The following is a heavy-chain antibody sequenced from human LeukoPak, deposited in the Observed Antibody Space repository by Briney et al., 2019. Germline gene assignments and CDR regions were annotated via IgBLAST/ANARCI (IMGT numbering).Heavy chain of an antibody. CDR1: GYTFTSYG. CDR3: ARTTLSRPDYYYYYMDV. D-gene: IGHD1-1*01. Sequence: SVKVSCKASGYTFTSYGTSWVRQAPGQGLEWMGGNIPIFGTANYAQKFQGRVTITADESTSTAYMELSSLRSEDTAVYYCARTTLSRPDYYYYYMDVWGKGTTVTVSS. V-gene: IGHV1-69*13. CDR2: NIPIFGTA. J-gene: IGHJ6*03.